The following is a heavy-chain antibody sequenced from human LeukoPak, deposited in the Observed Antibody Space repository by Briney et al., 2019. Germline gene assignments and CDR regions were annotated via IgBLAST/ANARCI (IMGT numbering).Heavy chain of an antibody. CDR3: ASSGHTPPGAFDI. CDR1: GGSISSSNC. Sequence: SETLSLTCAVSGGSISSSNCWSWVRQPPGKGLEWIGEIYHSGSINYNPSLKSRVTISVDKSKNQFSLNLSSVTAADTAMYYCASSGHTPPGAFDIWGQGTIVTVSS. V-gene: IGHV4-4*02. CDR2: IYHSGSI. J-gene: IGHJ3*02. D-gene: IGHD2-15*01.